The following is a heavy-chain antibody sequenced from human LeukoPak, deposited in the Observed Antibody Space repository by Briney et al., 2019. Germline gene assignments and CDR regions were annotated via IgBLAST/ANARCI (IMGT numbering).Heavy chain of an antibody. CDR3: AKGSVTSTGSYYYYYYGMDV. CDR2: ISGSGGST. CDR1: GFTFSSYA. J-gene: IGHJ6*02. D-gene: IGHD4-17*01. V-gene: IGHV3-23*01. Sequence: GSLLLSCAASGFTFSSYAMSWVRQAPGKGLEWVSAISGSGGSTYYADSVKGRFTISRDNSKNTLYLQMNSLRAEDTAVYYCAKGSVTSTGSYYYYYYGMDVWGQGTTVTVSS.